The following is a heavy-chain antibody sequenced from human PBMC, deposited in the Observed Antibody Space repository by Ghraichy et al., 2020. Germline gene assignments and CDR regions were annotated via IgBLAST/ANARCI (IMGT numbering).Heavy chain of an antibody. V-gene: IGHV3-7*01. CDR3: AKNIVVAGKILYYYYGMDV. D-gene: IGHD6-19*01. J-gene: IGHJ6*02. Sequence: GSLRLSCAASGFPFRGYWMTWVRQAPGKGLEWVASIKQDGTEEKYLDSVKGRFTISRDNPKNSLYLQMNSLRAEDTAVYYCAKNIVVAGKILYYYYGMDVWGQGTTVTVSS. CDR2: IKQDGTEE. CDR1: GFPFRGYW.